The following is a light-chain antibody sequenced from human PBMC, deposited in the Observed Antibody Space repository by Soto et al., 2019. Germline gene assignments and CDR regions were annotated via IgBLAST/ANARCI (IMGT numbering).Light chain of an antibody. CDR1: SSDVGGYNY. J-gene: IGLJ1*01. CDR3: SSYSGTNYHYV. CDR2: EVS. Sequence: ALTQPPSASGSFGQSVTISCTGTSSDVGGYNYVSWYQQHPGKAPKLMIYEVSERPSGVPDRFSGPKSGNTASLTVSGLQADDEADYYCSSYSGTNYHYVFGTGTKVTVL. V-gene: IGLV2-8*01.